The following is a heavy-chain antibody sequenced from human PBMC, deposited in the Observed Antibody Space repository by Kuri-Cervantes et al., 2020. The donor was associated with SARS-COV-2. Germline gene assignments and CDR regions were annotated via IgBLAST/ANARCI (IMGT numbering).Heavy chain of an antibody. Sequence: GESLKISCAASGFTFSSYGMHWVRQAPGKGLEWVAFIRYDGSNKYYADSVKGRVTISRDNSKNSLYLQMNSLRAEDTAVYYCANDGGDTVLLFDYWGQGTRVTDSS. V-gene: IGHV3-30*02. CDR1: GFTFSSYG. D-gene: IGHD5-18*01. J-gene: IGHJ4*02. CDR2: IRYDGSNK. CDR3: ANDGGDTVLLFDY.